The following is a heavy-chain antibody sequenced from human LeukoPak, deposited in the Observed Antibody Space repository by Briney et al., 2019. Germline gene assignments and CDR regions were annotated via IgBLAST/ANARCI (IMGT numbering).Heavy chain of an antibody. Sequence: TGGSLRLSCAASGFTSSSYWMHWVRQAPGKGLVWVSRINSDGSSTDYVDSVKGRFTVSRGSARNTVYLQMNSLRAEDTAVYYCVSRWELLHWGQGTLVTVSS. J-gene: IGHJ4*02. V-gene: IGHV3-74*01. CDR3: VSRWELLH. D-gene: IGHD1-26*01. CDR2: INSDGSST. CDR1: GFTSSSYW.